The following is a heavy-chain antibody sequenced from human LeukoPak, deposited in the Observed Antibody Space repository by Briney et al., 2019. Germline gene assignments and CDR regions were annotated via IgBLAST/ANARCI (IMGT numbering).Heavy chain of an antibody. Sequence: GASVKVSCKASGYSSTNYGISWVRQAPGQGLEWMGWIHIYRGNTNYAQKFQGRVTMTTDTSTSTVYMEVRGLRSDDTAMYYCARDVGITVPDSFDPWGQGTLVTVSS. CDR2: IHIYRGNT. J-gene: IGHJ5*02. CDR3: ARDVGITVPDSFDP. CDR1: GYSSTNYG. D-gene: IGHD2-2*01. V-gene: IGHV1-18*01.